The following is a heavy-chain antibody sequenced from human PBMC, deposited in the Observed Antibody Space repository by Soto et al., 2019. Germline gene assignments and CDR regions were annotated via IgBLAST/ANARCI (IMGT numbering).Heavy chain of an antibody. CDR1: GFTFSSYA. V-gene: IGHV3-23*01. J-gene: IGHJ4*02. D-gene: IGHD3-22*01. CDR3: ATGTYYYDSSGYFGY. Sequence: EVQLLESGGGLVQPGGSLRLSCAASGFTFSSYAMTWVRQAPGKGLEWVSAISGSGASTYYADSVKGRFTISRDNSKNTLYLQMNRLRAEDTAVYYCATGTYYYDSSGYFGYWGQGTLVTVSS. CDR2: ISGSGAST.